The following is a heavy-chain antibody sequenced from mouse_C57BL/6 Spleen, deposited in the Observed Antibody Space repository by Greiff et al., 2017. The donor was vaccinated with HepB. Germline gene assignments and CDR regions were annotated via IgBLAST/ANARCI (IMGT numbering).Heavy chain of an antibody. CDR2: INPSSGYT. D-gene: IGHD1-1*01. CDR3: ARDDDSSWFAY. CDR1: GYTFTSYT. J-gene: IGHJ3*01. Sequence: QVQLQQSGAELARPGASVKMSCKASGYTFTSYTMHWVKQRPGQGLEWIGYINPSSGYTKYNQKFKDKATLTADKSSSTAYMQLSSLTSEDSAVYYCARDDDSSWFAYWGQGTLVTVSA. V-gene: IGHV1-4*01.